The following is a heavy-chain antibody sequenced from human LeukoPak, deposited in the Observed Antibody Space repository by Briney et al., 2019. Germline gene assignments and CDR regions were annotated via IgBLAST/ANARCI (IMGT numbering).Heavy chain of an antibody. CDR2: ISNTGSTI. CDR1: GFTFSDYY. Sequence: GASLRLSCAASGFTFSDYYMSWIRQAPGKGLEWVSYISNTGSTIYYADSVKGRFTISRDNAKNSLYLQMNVLRAEDTAVYYCARDQWGHSGSYYVDYWGQGTLVTVSS. CDR3: ARDQWGHSGSYYVDY. V-gene: IGHV3-11*01. D-gene: IGHD1-26*01. J-gene: IGHJ4*02.